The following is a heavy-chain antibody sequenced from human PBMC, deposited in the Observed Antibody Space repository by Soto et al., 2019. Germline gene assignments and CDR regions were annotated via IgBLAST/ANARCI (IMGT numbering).Heavy chain of an antibody. CDR2: INPNSGGT. CDR1: GYTFTGYY. Sequence: ASVKVSCKASGYTFTGYYMHWVRQAPGQGLEWMGWINPNSGGTNYAQKFQGWVTMTRDTSISTAYMELSRLRSDDTAVYYCARGPSSTAIVLYYYGTDVWGQGTTVTVSS. CDR3: ARGPSSTAIVLYYYGTDV. V-gene: IGHV1-2*04. J-gene: IGHJ6*02. D-gene: IGHD5-18*01.